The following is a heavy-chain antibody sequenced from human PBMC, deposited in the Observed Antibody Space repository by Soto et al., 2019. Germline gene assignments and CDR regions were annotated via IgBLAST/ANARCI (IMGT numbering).Heavy chain of an antibody. CDR3: ARDYLDYYDSSGYFDY. J-gene: IGHJ4*02. CDR2: IYYSGST. Sequence: PSETLSLTCTVSGGSISSGDYYWSWIRQPPGKGLEWIGYIYYSGSTYYNPSLKSRVTISVDTSKNQFSLKLSSVTAADTAVYYCARDYLDYYDSSGYFDYWGQGTLVTVSS. CDR1: GGSISSGDYY. V-gene: IGHV4-30-4*01. D-gene: IGHD3-22*01.